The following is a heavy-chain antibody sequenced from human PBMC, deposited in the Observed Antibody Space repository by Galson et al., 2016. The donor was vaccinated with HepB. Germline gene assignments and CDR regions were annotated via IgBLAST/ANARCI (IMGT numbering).Heavy chain of an antibody. CDR2: INHSRST. CDR3: ASQEDDYGDYYYYGMDV. V-gene: IGHV4-4*02. D-gene: IGHD4-17*01. CDR1: GGSISNSTW. Sequence: VSGGSISNSTWWSWVRQPPGKGLEWIGDINHSRSTNYNPSLKSRVIISVDMSKNQFSLKLSSVTAADTAVYYCASQEDDYGDYYYYGMDVWGQGTTVTVSS. J-gene: IGHJ6*02.